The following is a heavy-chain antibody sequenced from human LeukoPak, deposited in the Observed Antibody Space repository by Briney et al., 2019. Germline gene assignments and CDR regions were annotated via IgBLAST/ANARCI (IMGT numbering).Heavy chain of an antibody. D-gene: IGHD6-13*01. J-gene: IGHJ4*02. V-gene: IGHV4-39*07. CDR2: IYYSGST. CDR1: GGSISSSSYY. Sequence: SETLSLTCTVSGGSISSSSYYWGWIRQPPGKGLEWIGSIYYSGSTNYNPSLKSRVTISVDTSKNQFSLKLSSVTAADTAVYYCASGVAAAGSDYWGQGTLVTVSS. CDR3: ASGVAAAGSDY.